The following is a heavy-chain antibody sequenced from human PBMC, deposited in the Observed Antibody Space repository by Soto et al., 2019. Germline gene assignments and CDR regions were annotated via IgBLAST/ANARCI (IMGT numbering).Heavy chain of an antibody. CDR2: IGPSGGST. CDR3: ARDRTSGGLFDC. V-gene: IGHV1-46*01. CDR1: GYTFTSYY. Sequence: QVQLVQSGAEVKKPGASVKVSCKASGYTFTSYYMHWVRQAPGQGLEWMGMIGPSGGSTTYAQNFQGRVTMTRDTSTSTVYMELSSMRPEDTAVYYCARDRTSGGLFDCWGQGTLVTVSS. D-gene: IGHD2-15*01. J-gene: IGHJ4*02.